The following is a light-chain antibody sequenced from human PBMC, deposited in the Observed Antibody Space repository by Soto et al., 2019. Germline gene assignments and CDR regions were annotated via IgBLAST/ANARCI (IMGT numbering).Light chain of an antibody. CDR1: NIGTKN. CDR3: HVWDSSTVI. J-gene: IGLJ2*01. V-gene: IGLV3-9*01. CDR2: RDD. Sequence: SYELTQPLSVSVALGQTARIPCGGSNIGTKNVHWYQQKPGQAPVLVIFRDDNRPSGVPERFSGSNSGNTATLTINRARAGDEADYYCHVWDSSTVIFGGGTKLTVL.